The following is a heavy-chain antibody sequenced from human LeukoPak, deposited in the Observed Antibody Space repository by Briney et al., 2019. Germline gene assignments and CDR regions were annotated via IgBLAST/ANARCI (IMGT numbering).Heavy chain of an antibody. J-gene: IGHJ4*02. D-gene: IGHD1-1*01. CDR2: IYYSGST. CDR1: GGSLSSSSYY. V-gene: IGHV4-39*01. Sequence: SETLSLTCTVSGGSLSSSSYYWGWIRQPPGKGLEWIGSIYYSGSTYYNPSLKSRVTISVDTSKNQFSLKLSSVTAADTAVYYCARPQRRYNWNDGFDYWGQGTLVTVSS. CDR3: ARPQRRYNWNDGFDY.